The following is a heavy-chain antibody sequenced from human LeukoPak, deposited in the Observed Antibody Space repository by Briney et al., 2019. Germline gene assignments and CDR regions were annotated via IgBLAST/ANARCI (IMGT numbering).Heavy chain of an antibody. V-gene: IGHV3-74*01. CDR1: GFTFSNYC. CDR3: VRDFRSADY. CDR2: ICPDGTVT. Sequence: GGSLRVSCAASGFTFSNYCMHWVHQIPGKGLVWVSRICPDGTVTNYADSVKGRFTISRDNAKNMVFLQMNSLRADDTAVYYCVRDFRSADYWGQGILVTVSS. J-gene: IGHJ4*02.